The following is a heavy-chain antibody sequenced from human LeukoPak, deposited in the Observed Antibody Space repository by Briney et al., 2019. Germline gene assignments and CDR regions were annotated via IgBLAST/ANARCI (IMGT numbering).Heavy chain of an antibody. D-gene: IGHD3-3*01. V-gene: IGHV4-61*02. CDR3: ARGTTYDFWSLSYDY. Sequence: PSQTLSLTCTVSGGSISSGSYYWSWIRQPAGKGLEWIGRIYTSGSTNYNPSLKSRVTMSVDTSKNQFSLKLSSVTAADTAVYYCARGTTYDFWSLSYDYWGQGTLVTVSS. J-gene: IGHJ4*02. CDR2: IYTSGST. CDR1: GGSISSGSYY.